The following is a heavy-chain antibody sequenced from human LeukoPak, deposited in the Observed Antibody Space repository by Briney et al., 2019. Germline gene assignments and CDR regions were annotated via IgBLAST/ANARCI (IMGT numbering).Heavy chain of an antibody. J-gene: IGHJ4*02. V-gene: IGHV1-2*02. D-gene: IGHD3-9*01. Sequence: ASVKVSCKASGYTFTSYYMHWVRQAPGQGLEWMGWINPNSGGTNYAQKFQGRVTMTRDTSISTAYMELSRLRSDDTAVYYCARVPLYYDILTGQPPLDYWGQGTLVTVSS. CDR3: ARVPLYYDILTGQPPLDY. CDR2: INPNSGGT. CDR1: GYTFTSYY.